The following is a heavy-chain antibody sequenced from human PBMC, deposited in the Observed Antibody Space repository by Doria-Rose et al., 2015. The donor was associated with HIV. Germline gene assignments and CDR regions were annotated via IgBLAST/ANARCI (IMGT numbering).Heavy chain of an antibody. V-gene: IGHV4-59*01. CDR3: ARVLSGTYDY. J-gene: IGHJ4*02. CDR1: GGSISHYY. CDR2: IFYTGGT. Sequence: QVQLVESGPGLVKPSETPSLTCSVSGGSISHYYWSWIRQPPGKGLEYIGDIFYTGGTNYSPSLKSRVSISIDTSKNKFSLRLSSVTAADTAVYYCARVLSGTYDYWGQGTLVTVSS. D-gene: IGHD1-26*01.